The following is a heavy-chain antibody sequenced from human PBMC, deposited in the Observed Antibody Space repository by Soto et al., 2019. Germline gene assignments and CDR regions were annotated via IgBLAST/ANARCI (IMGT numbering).Heavy chain of an antibody. V-gene: IGHV3-23*01. Sequence: PAGSLTLSCAASGFNLKSDAMNWVSQAPGKGLELVSAIRGGSDITYYADSVKGRFTISRDTSKNTLHLQMNSLRVEDSIIYYSAKGAGGASTDFDSWGQGTLVTVSS. J-gene: IGHJ4*02. CDR1: GFNLKSDA. CDR3: AKGAGGASTDFDS. CDR2: IRGGSDIT. D-gene: IGHD2-8*02.